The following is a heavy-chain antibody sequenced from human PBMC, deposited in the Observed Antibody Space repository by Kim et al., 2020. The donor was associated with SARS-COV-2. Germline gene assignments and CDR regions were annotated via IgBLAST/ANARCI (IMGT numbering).Heavy chain of an antibody. CDR1: GFTFSLYT. CDR3: ANGPNI. Sequence: GGSLRLSCAASGFTFSLYTMNWVRQAPGNGLEWVSFISSSSNYIFYADSVKGRFTISRDNSKNSLYLQMNSLRAEDTAVYYCANGPNIWGQGTMVTVSS. J-gene: IGHJ3*02. CDR2: ISSSSNYI. V-gene: IGHV3-21*01.